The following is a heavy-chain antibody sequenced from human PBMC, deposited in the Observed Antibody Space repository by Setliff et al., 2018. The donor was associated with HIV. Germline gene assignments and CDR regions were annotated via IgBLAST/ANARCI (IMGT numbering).Heavy chain of an antibody. J-gene: IGHJ3*01. V-gene: IGHV4-59*01. CDR2: IYYTGST. D-gene: IGHD3-10*01. Sequence: SETLSLTCTVSGGSISNYYWNWIRQPPGKGLEWIGYIYYTGSTNYDPSLKSRVTIPLDTSKDQFSLKLSSVTAADTAIYYCARGDNYYYTSGTFHNGLDCFDFWGQGTMVTVSS. CDR1: GGSISNYY. CDR3: ARGDNYYYTSGTFHNGLDCFDF.